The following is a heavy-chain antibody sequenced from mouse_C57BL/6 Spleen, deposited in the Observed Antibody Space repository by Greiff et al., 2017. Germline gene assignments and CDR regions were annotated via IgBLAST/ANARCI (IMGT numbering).Heavy chain of an antibody. J-gene: IGHJ4*01. CDR3: ARGDGNYVYYYAMDY. Sequence: EVMLVESGGGLVKPGGSLKLSCAASGFTFSSYAMSWVRQTPEKRLEWVATISDGGSYTYYPDNVKGRFTISRDNAKNNLYLQMSHLKSEDTAMYYCARGDGNYVYYYAMDYWGQGTSVTVSS. CDR1: GFTFSSYA. V-gene: IGHV5-4*03. D-gene: IGHD2-1*01. CDR2: ISDGGSYT.